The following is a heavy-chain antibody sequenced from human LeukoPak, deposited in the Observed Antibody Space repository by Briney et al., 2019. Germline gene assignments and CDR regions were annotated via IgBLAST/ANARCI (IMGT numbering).Heavy chain of an antibody. D-gene: IGHD4-17*01. CDR1: GYSFTNYW. CDR2: IDPSDSYT. J-gene: IGHJ4*02. Sequence: GASRKISCKGSGYSFTNYWISWVRQMPGKGLEWMGRIDPSDSYTKYSPSFEGHVTISVDKSISTAFLQWNSLKASDSAMYYCATGASKVTTDFANYWGQGTQVAVSS. CDR3: ATGASKVTTDFANY. V-gene: IGHV5-10-1*01.